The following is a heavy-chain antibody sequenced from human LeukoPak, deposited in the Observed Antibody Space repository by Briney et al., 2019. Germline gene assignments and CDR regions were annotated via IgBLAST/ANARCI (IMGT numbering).Heavy chain of an antibody. CDR1: GFTFSHYG. D-gene: IGHD4-17*01. CDR2: ISYDGSQK. Sequence: GGSLRLSCAASGFTFSHYGMHWVRQAPGMGLEWVALISYDGSQKEYAESVKGRFIISRDKAKNTLYLQMNSLRVEDTAIYYCAREPYGDYIYFDSWGQGSLVTVS. V-gene: IGHV3-30*03. CDR3: AREPYGDYIYFDS. J-gene: IGHJ4*02.